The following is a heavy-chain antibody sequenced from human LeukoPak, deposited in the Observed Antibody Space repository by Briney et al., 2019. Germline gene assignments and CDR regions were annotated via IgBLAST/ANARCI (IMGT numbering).Heavy chain of an antibody. CDR2: ISSSSSYI. J-gene: IGHJ3*02. CDR1: GFTFTSYS. CDR3: ARAAHDSGSHGFGAFDI. D-gene: IGHD3-10*01. Sequence: GGSLRLSCAASGFTFTSYSMNWVRQAPGKGLEWVSSISSSSSYIYYADSVKGRFTISRDNAKNSLYLQMNSLRAEDTAVYYCARAAHDSGSHGFGAFDIWGQGTIVTVSS. V-gene: IGHV3-21*01.